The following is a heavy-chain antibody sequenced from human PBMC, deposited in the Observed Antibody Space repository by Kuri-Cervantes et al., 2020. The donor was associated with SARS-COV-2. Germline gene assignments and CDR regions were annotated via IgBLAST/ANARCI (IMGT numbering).Heavy chain of an antibody. V-gene: IGHV4-34*01. CDR2: VNHRGST. J-gene: IGHJ6*03. Sequence: SETLSLTCAFYGESFSGYYWNWIRQSPGKGLEWIGEVNHRGSTNCNPSLKSRVTISVDTSSKQFSLHLGSVTAADTAVYYCARGYGFLRYIYYMDVWGRGTTVTVSS. CDR3: ARGYGFLRYIYYMDV. D-gene: IGHD4-17*01. CDR1: GESFSGYY.